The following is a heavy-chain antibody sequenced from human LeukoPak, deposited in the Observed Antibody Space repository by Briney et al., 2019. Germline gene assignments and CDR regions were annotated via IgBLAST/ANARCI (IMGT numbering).Heavy chain of an antibody. V-gene: IGHV3-7*03. CDR3: AKDGKRIAMIGVVRRGHYLDY. D-gene: IGHD3-22*01. CDR1: GFIFSTYW. J-gene: IGHJ4*02. CDR2: IKQDGSEK. Sequence: GGSLRLSCTASGFIFSTYWMSWVRQAPGKGLEWVANIKQDGSEKYYVDSVKGRFTISRDKSKNTLYLQMNSLRAEDTALYYCAKDGKRIAMIGVVRRGHYLDYWGQGTLVTVSS.